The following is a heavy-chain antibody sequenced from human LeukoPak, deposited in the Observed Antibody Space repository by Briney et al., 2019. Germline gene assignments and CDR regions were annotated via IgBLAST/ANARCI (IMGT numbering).Heavy chain of an antibody. CDR1: GFTFSDYY. J-gene: IGHJ4*02. CDR3: AREVSGCLDY. Sequence: GGSLRLSCAASGFTFSDYYMSWIRQAPGKGLEWVAVISYDGSNKYYADSVKGRFTISRDNAKNSLYLQMNSLRAEDTAVHYCAREVSGCLDYWGQGTLVTVSS. CDR2: ISYDGSNK. V-gene: IGHV3-30*03. D-gene: IGHD4/OR15-4a*01.